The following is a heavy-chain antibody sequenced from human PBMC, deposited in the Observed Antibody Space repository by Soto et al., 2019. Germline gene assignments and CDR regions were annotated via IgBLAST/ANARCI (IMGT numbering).Heavy chain of an antibody. CDR2: ISAYNGNT. D-gene: IGHD5-12*01. CDR1: GYTFTSYG. J-gene: IGHJ4*02. Sequence: ASVKVSCKASGYTFTSYGISWVRQTPGQGLEWMGWISAYNGNTNYAQKLQGGVTMTTDTSTSTAYMELRSLRSDDTAVYYCARDGIEMATIGNFLDYWGQGTLVTVSS. CDR3: ARDGIEMATIGNFLDY. V-gene: IGHV1-18*01.